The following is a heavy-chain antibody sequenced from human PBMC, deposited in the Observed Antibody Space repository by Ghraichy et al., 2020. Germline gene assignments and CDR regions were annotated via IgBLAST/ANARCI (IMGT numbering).Heavy chain of an antibody. CDR3: AKSPAQFKNYDFWSGPPNRYYYYGMDV. J-gene: IGHJ6*02. V-gene: IGHV3-23*01. Sequence: GGSLRLSCAASGFTFSSYAMSWVRQAPGKGLEWVSAISGSGGSTYYADSVKGRFTISRDKSKNTLYLQMNSLRAEDTAVYYCAKSPAQFKNYDFWSGPPNRYYYYGMDVWGQGTTVTVSS. CDR2: ISGSGGST. CDR1: GFTFSSYA. D-gene: IGHD3-3*01.